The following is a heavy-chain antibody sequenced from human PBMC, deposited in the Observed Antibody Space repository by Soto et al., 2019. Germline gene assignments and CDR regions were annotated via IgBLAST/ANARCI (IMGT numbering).Heavy chain of an antibody. CDR2: MNPNSGNT. CDR1: GYTFTSYD. D-gene: IGHD6-19*01. V-gene: IGHV1-8*01. Sequence: ASVKVSCKASGYTFTSYDINWVRQATGQGLGWMGWMNPNSGNTGYAQKFQGRVTMTRNTSISTAYMELSSLRSEDTAVYYCARGWDSSGWYSGVAFDIWGQGTMVTVSS. CDR3: ARGWDSSGWYSGVAFDI. J-gene: IGHJ3*02.